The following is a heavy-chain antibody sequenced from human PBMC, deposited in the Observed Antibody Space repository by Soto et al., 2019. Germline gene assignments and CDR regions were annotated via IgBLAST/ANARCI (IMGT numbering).Heavy chain of an antibody. CDR3: ARDSRTYYDFWSGYYTGWVAFDI. Sequence: PGGSLRLSCVASGFTFSSYGMHWVRQAPGKGLEWVAVIWYDGSNKYYADSVKGRFTISRDNSKNTLYLQMNSLRAEDTAVYYCARDSRTYYDFWSGYYTGWVAFDIWGQGTMVTVSS. J-gene: IGHJ3*02. CDR1: GFTFSSYG. D-gene: IGHD3-3*01. V-gene: IGHV3-33*01. CDR2: IWYDGSNK.